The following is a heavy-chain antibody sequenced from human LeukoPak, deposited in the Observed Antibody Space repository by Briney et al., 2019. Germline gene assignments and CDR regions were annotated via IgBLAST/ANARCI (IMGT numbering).Heavy chain of an antibody. J-gene: IGHJ4*02. CDR3: AKDYYDSSGYLFDY. D-gene: IGHD3-22*01. Sequence: GRSLRLSCAASGFTFSSYAMPWVRQAPGKGLEWVAVISYDGSNKYYADSVRGRFTISRDNAKNTLYLQMNSLRAEDTALYYCAKDYYDSSGYLFDYWGQGTLVIVSS. V-gene: IGHV3-30-3*01. CDR1: GFTFSSYA. CDR2: ISYDGSNK.